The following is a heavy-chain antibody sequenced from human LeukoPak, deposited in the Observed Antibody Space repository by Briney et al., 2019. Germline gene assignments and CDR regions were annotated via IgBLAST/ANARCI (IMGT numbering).Heavy chain of an antibody. D-gene: IGHD2-2*01. V-gene: IGHV1-46*01. CDR2: INPSGGST. J-gene: IGHJ4*02. Sequence: ASVKVSCKASGYTFTGYYMHWVRQAPGQGLEWMGIINPSGGSTSYAQKFQGRVTMTRDMSTSTVYMELSSLRSEDTAVYYCARDGQYCSSTSCPIANNYYFDYWGQGTLVTVSS. CDR3: ARDGQYCSSTSCPIANNYYFDY. CDR1: GYTFTGYY.